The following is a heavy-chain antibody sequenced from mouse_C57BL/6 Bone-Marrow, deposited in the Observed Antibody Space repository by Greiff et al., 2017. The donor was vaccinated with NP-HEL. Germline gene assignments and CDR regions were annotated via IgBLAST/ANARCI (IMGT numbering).Heavy chain of an antibody. CDR3: AREGSPWYFDV. CDR1: GYTFTSYG. V-gene: IGHV1-81*01. Sequence: VKLQESGAELARPGASVKLSCKASGYTFTSYGISWVKQRTGQGLEWIGEIYPRSGNTYYNEKFKGKATLTADKSSSSAYMELRSLTSEDSAVYFCAREGSPWYFDVWGRGTAVTVTS. D-gene: IGHD1-1*02. CDR2: IYPRSGNT. J-gene: IGHJ1*03.